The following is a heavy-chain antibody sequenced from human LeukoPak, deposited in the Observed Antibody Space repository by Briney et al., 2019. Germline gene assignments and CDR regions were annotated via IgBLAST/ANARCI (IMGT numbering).Heavy chain of an antibody. CDR2: INERGTDS. Sequence: GGSLRLSCTASGFTFSAHWIHWVRQPPGMGLVWVSRINERGTDSMYAESVKGRFTISRDNAKNTVYLQMNSLRAEDTAVYYCARHRSGGSQDDAFDIWGQGTLVTVSS. V-gene: IGHV3-74*03. D-gene: IGHD2-15*01. CDR3: ARHRSGGSQDDAFDI. CDR1: GFTFSAHW. J-gene: IGHJ3*02.